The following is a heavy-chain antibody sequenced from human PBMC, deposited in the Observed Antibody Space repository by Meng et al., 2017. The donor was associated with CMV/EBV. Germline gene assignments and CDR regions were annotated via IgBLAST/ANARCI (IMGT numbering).Heavy chain of an antibody. CDR3: ARGRRVGADY. V-gene: IGHV3-53*01. Sequence: GGSLRPSCAASGFTVSSNYMGWVRQAPGKGLEWVSVIYSGGSTYYADSVKDRFTISRDNSKNTLYLQMNSLRAEDTAVYYCARGRRVGADYWGQGTLVNVSS. CDR2: IYSGGST. D-gene: IGHD3-16*01. CDR1: GFTVSSNY. J-gene: IGHJ4*02.